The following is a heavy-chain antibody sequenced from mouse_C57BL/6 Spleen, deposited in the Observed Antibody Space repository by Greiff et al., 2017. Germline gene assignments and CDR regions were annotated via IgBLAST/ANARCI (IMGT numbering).Heavy chain of an antibody. CDR1: GYAFSSSW. D-gene: IGHD2-3*01. Sequence: QVHVKQSGPELVKPGASVKISCKASGYAFSSSWMNWVKQRPGKGLEWIGRIYPGDGDTNYNGKFKGKATLTADKSSSTAYMQLSSLTSEDSAVYFCALYDGYSGDYWGQGTTLTVSS. V-gene: IGHV1-82*01. J-gene: IGHJ2*01. CDR3: ALYDGYSGDY. CDR2: IYPGDGDT.